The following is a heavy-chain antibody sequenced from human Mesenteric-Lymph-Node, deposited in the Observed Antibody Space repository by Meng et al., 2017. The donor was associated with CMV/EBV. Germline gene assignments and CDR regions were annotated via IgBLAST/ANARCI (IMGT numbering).Heavy chain of an antibody. D-gene: IGHD2-2*01. J-gene: IGHJ4*02. Sequence: GESLMISCAASGFTRDDYDMHWVRQAPGKGLEWVSGGDWNSGSIGYADSVKGRFTISRDNAKNSLYLQMNSLRAEDTALYYCARAINIVVIAASGPYYFDYWGLGTLVTVSS. CDR2: GDWNSGSI. CDR1: GFTRDDYD. V-gene: IGHV3-9*01. CDR3: ARAINIVVIAASGPYYFDY.